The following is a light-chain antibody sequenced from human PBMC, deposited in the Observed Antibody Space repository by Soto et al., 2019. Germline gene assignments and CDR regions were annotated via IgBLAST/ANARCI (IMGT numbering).Light chain of an antibody. Sequence: QSVLTQPASVSGSPGQSITISFTGTSSDVGGYNYVSWYQQHPGKDPKLMIYDVSNRPSGVSNRFSGSKSGNTASLTISGLQAEDEADYYCSSYTSSSTLVVFGGGTKLTVL. V-gene: IGLV2-14*01. CDR3: SSYTSSSTLVV. CDR2: DVS. CDR1: SSDVGGYNY. J-gene: IGLJ2*01.